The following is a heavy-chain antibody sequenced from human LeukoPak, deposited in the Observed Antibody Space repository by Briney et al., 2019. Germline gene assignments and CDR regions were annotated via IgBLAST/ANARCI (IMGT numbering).Heavy chain of an antibody. CDR2: MNPNSGNT. V-gene: IGHV1-8*01. Sequence: GASVKVSCKASGYTFTGYDINWVRQATGQGLEWMGWMNPNSGNTGYAQKFQGRVTMTRDTSISTAYMELSSLRSEDTAVYYCATFLVYDSSGYYPNPLFDYWGQGTLVTVSS. D-gene: IGHD3-22*01. CDR3: ATFLVYDSSGYYPNPLFDY. J-gene: IGHJ4*02. CDR1: GYTFTGYD.